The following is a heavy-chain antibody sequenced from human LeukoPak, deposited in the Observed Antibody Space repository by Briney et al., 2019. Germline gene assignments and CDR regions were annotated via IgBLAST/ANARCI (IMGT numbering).Heavy chain of an antibody. CDR3: ARHLPKSSYSSGWYPY. V-gene: IGHV5-51*01. Sequence: GASLQISCEGSGSSFTSYWIGWVRQLPGKGLEWMGIIYPGDSDTRYSPSFQGQVTISADKSISTAYLQWSSLKASDTAMYYCARHLPKSSYSSGWYPYWGQGTLVTVSS. CDR2: IYPGDSDT. J-gene: IGHJ4*02. CDR1: GSSFTSYW. D-gene: IGHD6-19*01.